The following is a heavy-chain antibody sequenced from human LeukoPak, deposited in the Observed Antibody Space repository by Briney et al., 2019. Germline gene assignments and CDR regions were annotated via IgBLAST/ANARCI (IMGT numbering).Heavy chain of an antibody. J-gene: IGHJ3*02. Sequence: GGSLRLSCAASGFIFSNYAMSWVRQAPGKGLEWVSTISAGGGDTDYADSVKGRFTISRDNPKNTLHLRMNSLRAEDTAVYYCAKGNQRAYDAFDIWGQGTMVTVSS. CDR1: GFIFSNYA. V-gene: IGHV3-23*01. CDR3: AKGNQRAYDAFDI. CDR2: ISAGGGDT. D-gene: IGHD1-14*01.